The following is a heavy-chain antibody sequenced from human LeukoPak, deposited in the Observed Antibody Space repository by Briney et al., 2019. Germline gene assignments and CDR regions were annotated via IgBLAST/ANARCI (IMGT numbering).Heavy chain of an antibody. CDR2: IIPIFGTA. D-gene: IGHD6-6*01. CDR3: ARGSVNPQLPRGYYYYMDV. V-gene: IGHV1-69*13. CDR1: GGTFSSYA. Sequence: SVKVSCKASGGTFSSYAISWVRQAPGQGLEWMGGIIPIFGTANYAQKFQGRVTITADESTSTAYMELSSLRSEDTAVYYCARGSVNPQLPRGYYYYMDVWGKGTTVTVSS. J-gene: IGHJ6*03.